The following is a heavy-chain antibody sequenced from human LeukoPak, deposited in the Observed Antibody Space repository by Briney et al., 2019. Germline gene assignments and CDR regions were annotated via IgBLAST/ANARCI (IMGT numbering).Heavy chain of an antibody. Sequence: PGGSLRLSCAASGFTFSSYAMSWVRQAPGKGLEWVSAISGSGGSTYYADSVKGRFTISRDNSKNTLYLQMNSLRAEDTAVYYCAKAHDSSGYYYGRPFDYWGQGTLVTVSS. D-gene: IGHD3-22*01. CDR1: GFTFSSYA. CDR3: AKAHDSSGYYYGRPFDY. CDR2: ISGSGGST. J-gene: IGHJ4*02. V-gene: IGHV3-23*01.